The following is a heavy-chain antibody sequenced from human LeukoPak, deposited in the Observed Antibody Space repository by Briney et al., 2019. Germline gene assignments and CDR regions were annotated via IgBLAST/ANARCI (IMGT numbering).Heavy chain of an antibody. CDR2: ITGNSGTT. D-gene: IGHD3-22*01. V-gene: IGHV3-23*01. J-gene: IGHJ4*02. CDR1: GLIFSNYA. Sequence: GGSLRLSCAASGLIFSNYAMTWVRQAPGKGLEWVSSITGNSGTTKYADSVKGRFTMSRDNSRNTLYLQMDSLRAEDTAVYYCARGDYYDSSGYYPRLDHWGQGTLVTVSS. CDR3: ARGDYYDSSGYYPRLDH.